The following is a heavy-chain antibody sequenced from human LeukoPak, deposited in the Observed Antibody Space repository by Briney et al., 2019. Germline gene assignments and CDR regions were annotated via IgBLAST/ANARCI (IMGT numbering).Heavy chain of an antibody. J-gene: IGHJ4*01. D-gene: IGHD6-13*01. CDR3: ARDGTAPGLYFDL. CDR1: GFTFTDYW. V-gene: IGHV3-7*01. CDR2: IRQDGGEK. Sequence: GGSLRLSCAVSGFTFTDYWMNWVRQAPGKGLEWVASIRQDGGEKSYVDSVKGRFTISRDNTQNSLYLQMSSLRVEDTAVYYCARDGTAPGLYFDLWGQGTLVTVSS.